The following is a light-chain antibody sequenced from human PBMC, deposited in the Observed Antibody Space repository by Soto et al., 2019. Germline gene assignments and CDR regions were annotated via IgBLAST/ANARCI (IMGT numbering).Light chain of an antibody. V-gene: IGLV1-44*01. J-gene: IGLJ2*01. CDR2: RNN. CDR1: SSNIGSNT. Sequence: QAVVTQPPSTSGTPGQRVTISCSGRSSNIGSNTVNWYQQLPGAAPKLLMYRNNQRPSGVPDRFSGSKSGTSASLAISGLQSEDEADYYCATWDDSLNGHVVFGGGTKVTVL. CDR3: ATWDDSLNGHVV.